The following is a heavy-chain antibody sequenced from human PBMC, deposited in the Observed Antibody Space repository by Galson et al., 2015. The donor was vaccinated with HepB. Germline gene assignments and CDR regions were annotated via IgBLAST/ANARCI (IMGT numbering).Heavy chain of an antibody. CDR2: IRYDGSNK. D-gene: IGHD6-13*01. Sequence: SLRLSCAASGFTFSSYGMHWVRQAPGKGLEWVAFIRYDGSNKYYADSVKGRFTISRDNSKNTLYLQMNSLRAEDTAVYYCARKPGQLVPYCYYGMDVWGQGTTVTVSS. J-gene: IGHJ6*02. CDR3: ARKPGQLVPYCYYGMDV. V-gene: IGHV3-30*02. CDR1: GFTFSSYG.